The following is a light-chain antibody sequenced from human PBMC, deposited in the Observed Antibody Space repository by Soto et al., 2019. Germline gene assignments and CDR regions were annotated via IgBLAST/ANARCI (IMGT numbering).Light chain of an antibody. Sequence: DIQMTQSPSSLSASIGDSVIITCPASQDIGTYLNWYQHKPGKAPKHLIYAASSLQTGVPSRFTGSGSGTEFTLTIDSLQPEDFATYYCQQSYTTPRITFGQGTRLEIK. CDR3: QQSYTTPRIT. CDR1: QDIGTY. V-gene: IGKV1-39*01. CDR2: AAS. J-gene: IGKJ5*01.